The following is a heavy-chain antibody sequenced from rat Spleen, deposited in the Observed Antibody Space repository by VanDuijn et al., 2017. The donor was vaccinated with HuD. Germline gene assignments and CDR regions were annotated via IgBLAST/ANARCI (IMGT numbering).Heavy chain of an antibody. J-gene: IGHJ2*01. CDR1: GFTFSSYG. CDR3: ARGSYDY. V-gene: IGHV5-62*01. Sequence: VQLVESGGGLVQPGKSLKLSCSASGFTFSSYGMHWIRQAPGKGLDWVAYISSSSGTVYADAVKGRFTISRDNAKNTLYLQLNSLKSEDTAIYYCARGSYDYWGQGVMVTVSS. CDR2: ISSSSGT. D-gene: IGHD2-1*01.